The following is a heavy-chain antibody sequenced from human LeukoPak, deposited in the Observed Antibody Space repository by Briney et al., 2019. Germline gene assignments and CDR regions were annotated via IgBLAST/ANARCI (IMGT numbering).Heavy chain of an antibody. D-gene: IGHD1-26*01. J-gene: IGHJ6*02. V-gene: IGHV4-59*01. CDR1: GGSISSYY. CDR2: IYYSGST. Sequence: PSETLSLTCTVSGGSISSYYWSWIRQPPGKGLEWIGYIYYSGSTNYNPSLKSRVTISVDTSKNQFSLKLSSVTAADTAVYYCARDLGYEGAYYYGIDVWGQGTTVTVSS. CDR3: ARDLGYEGAYYYGIDV.